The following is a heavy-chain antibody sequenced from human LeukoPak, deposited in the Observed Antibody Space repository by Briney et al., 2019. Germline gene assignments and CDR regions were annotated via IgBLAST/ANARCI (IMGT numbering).Heavy chain of an antibody. CDR2: IYYSGST. V-gene: IGHV4-59*01. CDR3: ARVRFSSWGRNWFDP. Sequence: SETLSLTCTVSGGPISSYYWSWIRQPPGKGLEWIGYIYYSGSTNYNPSLKSRVTISVDASKNQFSLKLSSVTAADTAVYYCARVRFSSWGRNWFDPWGQGTLVTVSS. CDR1: GGPISSYY. J-gene: IGHJ5*02. D-gene: IGHD6-13*01.